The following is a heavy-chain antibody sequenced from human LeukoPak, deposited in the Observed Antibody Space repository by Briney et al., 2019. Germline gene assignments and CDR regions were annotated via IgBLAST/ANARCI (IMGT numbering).Heavy chain of an antibody. CDR1: GFTFSSYA. V-gene: IGHV3-23*01. D-gene: IGHD3-10*01. CDR3: AKNPRYSYYGSGRRFDP. CDR2: ISGSGGST. J-gene: IGHJ5*02. Sequence: GGSLRLSCAASGFTFSSYAMSWVRQAPGKGLEWVSAISGSGGSTYYADSVKGRFTISRDNSKNTLYLQMNSLRAEDTAVYYCAKNPRYSYYGSGRRFDPWGQGTLVTVSS.